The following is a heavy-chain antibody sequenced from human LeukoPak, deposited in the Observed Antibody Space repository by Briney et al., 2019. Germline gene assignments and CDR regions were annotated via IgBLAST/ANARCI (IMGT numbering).Heavy chain of an antibody. D-gene: IGHD6-13*01. CDR1: GFTFRTYW. J-gene: IGHJ4*02. Sequence: GGSLRLSCEGSGFTFRTYWMTWVRQAPGKGLEWVANIKQDGSEKYYVDSVKGRFTISRDNAQNSLYLQMNSPRAEDTAVYYCARPRDSGWSKTWDYWGQGTLVTVSS. V-gene: IGHV3-7*03. CDR3: ARPRDSGWSKTWDY. CDR2: IKQDGSEK.